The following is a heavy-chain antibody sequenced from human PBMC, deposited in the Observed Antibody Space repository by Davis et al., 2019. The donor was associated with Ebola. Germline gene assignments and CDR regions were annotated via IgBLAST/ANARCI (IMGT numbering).Heavy chain of an antibody. Sequence: AASVKVSCKASGYTFTSYDINWVRQATGQGLEWMGWMNPNSGNTGYSQKFQGRVTITRDTSATTAYMDLSSLRSEDTAVYFCARLSSTWSSLYGMDVWGQGTTVTVS. D-gene: IGHD6-13*01. V-gene: IGHV1-8*01. CDR1: GYTFTSYD. CDR3: ARLSSTWSSLYGMDV. J-gene: IGHJ6*02. CDR2: MNPNSGNT.